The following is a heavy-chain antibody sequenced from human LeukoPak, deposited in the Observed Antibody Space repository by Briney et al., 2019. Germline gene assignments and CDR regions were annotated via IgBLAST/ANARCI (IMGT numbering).Heavy chain of an antibody. CDR2: IYPGDSDT. J-gene: IGHJ5*02. D-gene: IGHD3-10*01. V-gene: IGHV5-51*01. Sequence: GESLKISCKGSGYSFTSYWIGLVRQMPGKGLEWMGIIYPGDSDTRYSPSFQGQITISADKSISTAYLQWSSLKASDTAMYYCARRGGDYYGSGSYRANNWFDPWGQGTLVTVSS. CDR3: ARRGGDYYGSGSYRANNWFDP. CDR1: GYSFTSYW.